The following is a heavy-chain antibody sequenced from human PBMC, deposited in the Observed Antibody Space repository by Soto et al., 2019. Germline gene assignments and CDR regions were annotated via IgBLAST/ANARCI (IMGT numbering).Heavy chain of an antibody. CDR3: ARVYDFWSEYYFDY. CDR1: GGSFSGYY. J-gene: IGHJ4*02. CDR2: INHSGST. V-gene: IGHV4-34*01. Sequence: SETLSLTCAVYGGSFSGYYWSWIRQPPGKGLEWIGEINHSGSTNYNPSLKSRVTISVDTSKNQFSLKLSSVTAADTAVYYCARVYDFWSEYYFDYWGQGTLVTVS. D-gene: IGHD3-3*01.